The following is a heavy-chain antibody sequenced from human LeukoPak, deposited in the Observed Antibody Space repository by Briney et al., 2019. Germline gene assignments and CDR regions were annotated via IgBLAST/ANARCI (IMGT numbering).Heavy chain of an antibody. D-gene: IGHD5-18*01. Sequence: SETPSLTYTVSGGSISSYYWSWIRQPPGKGLEWIGYIYYSGSTNYNPSPKSRVTISVDTSKTQFSLMLSSATAADKAVYYCARQGQLNFDYWGQGTLVTVSS. CDR3: ARQGQLNFDY. CDR1: GGSISSYY. V-gene: IGHV4-59*01. J-gene: IGHJ4*02. CDR2: IYYSGST.